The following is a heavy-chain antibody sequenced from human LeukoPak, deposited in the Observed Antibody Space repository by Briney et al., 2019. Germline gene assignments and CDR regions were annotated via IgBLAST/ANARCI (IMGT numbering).Heavy chain of an antibody. CDR1: GFTFSSYA. CDR2: ISGSGGST. J-gene: IGHJ4*02. D-gene: IGHD3-22*01. CDR3: AREFYDSSSYSRGYYFDY. V-gene: IGHV3-23*01. Sequence: GGSLRLSCAASGFTFSSYAMSWVRQAPGKGLEWVSAISGSGGSTYYADSVKGRFTISRDNSKNTLYLQMSSLRAEDTAVYYCAREFYDSSSYSRGYYFDYWGQGTLVTASS.